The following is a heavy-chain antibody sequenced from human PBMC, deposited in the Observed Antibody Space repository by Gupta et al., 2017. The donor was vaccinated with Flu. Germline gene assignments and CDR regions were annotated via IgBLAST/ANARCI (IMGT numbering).Heavy chain of an antibody. D-gene: IGHD3-3*01. J-gene: IGHJ6*02. V-gene: IGHV3-7*01. Sequence: EVQLVESGGGLVQPGGSLRLSCAASGFTFSSYWMSWVRQAPGKGLEWVANIKQDGSEKYYVDSVKGRFTISRDNAKNSLYLQMNSLRAEDTAVYYCARERGITIFGVVPHAGGMDVWGQGTTVTVSS. CDR3: ARERGITIFGVVPHAGGMDV. CDR1: GFTFSSYW. CDR2: IKQDGSEK.